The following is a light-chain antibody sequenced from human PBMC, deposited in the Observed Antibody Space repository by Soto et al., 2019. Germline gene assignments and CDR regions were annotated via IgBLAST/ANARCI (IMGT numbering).Light chain of an antibody. CDR1: SSDIDAYNY. CDR3: GSYTTSSNYV. CDR2: DVS. Sequence: QSVLTQPASVSGSPGQSITISCTGTSSDIDAYNYVSWYQQHPGKAPKLMIYDVSNRPSGISNRFSGSKSGNTASLTISGLQAEDEADYYCGSYTTSSNYVFGTGTKVIVL. J-gene: IGLJ1*01. V-gene: IGLV2-14*01.